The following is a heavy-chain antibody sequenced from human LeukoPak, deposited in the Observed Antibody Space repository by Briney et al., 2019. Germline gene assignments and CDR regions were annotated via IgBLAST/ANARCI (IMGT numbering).Heavy chain of an antibody. J-gene: IGHJ4*02. CDR1: GYTFTSYD. Sequence: ASVKVSCKASGYTFTSYDINWVRQATGQGLEWMGGIIPIFGTANYAQKFQGRVTITADESTSTAYMELSSLRSEDTAVYYCARDFCSTSCNLGYWGQGTLVTVSS. D-gene: IGHD2-2*01. CDR2: IIPIFGTA. CDR3: ARDFCSTSCNLGY. V-gene: IGHV1-69*13.